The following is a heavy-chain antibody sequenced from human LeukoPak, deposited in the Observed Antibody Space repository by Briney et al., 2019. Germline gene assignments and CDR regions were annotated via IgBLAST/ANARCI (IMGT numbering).Heavy chain of an antibody. CDR1: GFTFSSYG. CDR3: ATKLEWYFGL. V-gene: IGHV3-33*05. J-gene: IGHJ2*01. CDR2: ISYDGSNK. Sequence: GGSLRLSCAVSGFTFSSYGMHWVRQAPGKGLEWVAVISYDGSNKYYADSVKGRFTISRDDSKNTLYLQMNSLKTEDTAVYYCATKLEWYFGLWGRGTLVTVSS. D-gene: IGHD1-7*01.